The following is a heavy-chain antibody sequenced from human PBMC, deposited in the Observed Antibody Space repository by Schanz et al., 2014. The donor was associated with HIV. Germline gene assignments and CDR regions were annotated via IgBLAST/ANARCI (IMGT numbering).Heavy chain of an antibody. Sequence: VQLVESGGGVVQPGRSLRLSCAASGFTFSNYGMHWVRQAPGKGLEWVSSISESGGRTYYADSVNGRFTISRDNSKNTLYRQMTTLRIDDTAVYYCAKTEYDSRGNSQSHFDYWGQGTLVTVSS. D-gene: IGHD3-22*01. CDR3: AKTEYDSRGNSQSHFDY. J-gene: IGHJ4*02. CDR1: GFTFSNYG. CDR2: ISESGGRT. V-gene: IGHV3-23*04.